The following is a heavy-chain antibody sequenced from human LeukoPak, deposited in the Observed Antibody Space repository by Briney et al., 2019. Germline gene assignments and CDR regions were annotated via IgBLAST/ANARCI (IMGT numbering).Heavy chain of an antibody. D-gene: IGHD2-2*01. CDR1: GGSISSYY. J-gene: IGHJ3*02. CDR3: ARGGIVVVPAAGGAFDI. CDR2: IYYSGST. Sequence: SETLSLTCTVSGGSISSYYWSWIRQPPGKGLEWIGYIYYSGSTNYNPSLKSRVTISVDTSKNQFSLKLSSVTAADTAVYYCARGGIVVVPAAGGAFDIWGQGTMVTVSP. V-gene: IGHV4-59*01.